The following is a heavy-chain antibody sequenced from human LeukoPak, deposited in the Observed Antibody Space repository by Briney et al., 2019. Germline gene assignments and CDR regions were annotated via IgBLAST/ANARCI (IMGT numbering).Heavy chain of an antibody. CDR2: IYYSGST. Sequence: KPSETLSLTCTVSGGSISSYYWSWIRQPPGKGLEWIGYIYYSGSTNYNPSLKSRVTISVDTSKNQFSLKLSSVTAADTAVYYCARSSGSYYHDTKFLFDYWGQGTLVTVSS. CDR3: ARSSGSYYHDTKFLFDY. J-gene: IGHJ4*02. CDR1: GGSISSYY. D-gene: IGHD1-26*01. V-gene: IGHV4-59*01.